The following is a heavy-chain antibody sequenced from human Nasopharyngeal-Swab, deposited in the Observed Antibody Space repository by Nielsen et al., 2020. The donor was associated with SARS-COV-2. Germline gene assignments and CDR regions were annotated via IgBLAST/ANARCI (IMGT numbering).Heavy chain of an antibody. J-gene: IGHJ4*02. V-gene: IGHV4-59*01. CDR1: GGSLTSFF. Sequence: SETLSLTCSVSGGSLTSFFWSWIRQPPGKELEWLGYIYYNGRTTYNPSLKSRVTISVDTSNNQFSLKVASVTTADTAVYYCARAIEAYGPRDVANEDFWDRGTPVTVSS. CDR2: IYYNGRT. CDR3: ARAIEAYGPRDVANEDF. D-gene: IGHD5-24*01.